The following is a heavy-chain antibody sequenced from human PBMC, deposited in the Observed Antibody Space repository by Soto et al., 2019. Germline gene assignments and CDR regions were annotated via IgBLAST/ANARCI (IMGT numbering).Heavy chain of an antibody. J-gene: IGHJ6*02. CDR1: GGSISSYY. CDR2: IYTSGST. CDR3: ARENGIAAAGTHYYYYGMDV. D-gene: IGHD6-13*01. Sequence: QVQLQESGPGLVKPSETLSLTCTVSGGSISSYYWSWIRQPAGKGLEWIGRIYTSGSTNYNPSLQSRVPMSVDTSKNQFSLKLSAVAAADTAVYYCARENGIAAAGTHYYYYGMDVWGQGTTVTVSS. V-gene: IGHV4-4*07.